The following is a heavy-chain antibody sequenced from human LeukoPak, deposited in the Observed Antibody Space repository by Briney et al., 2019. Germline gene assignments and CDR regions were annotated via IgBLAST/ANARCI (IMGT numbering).Heavy chain of an antibody. V-gene: IGHV3-9*01. J-gene: IGHJ3*02. D-gene: IGHD1-1*01. Sequence: PGGSLRLSCAASGFTFDDYAMHWVRQVPGKGLEWVSGISWNSGDIHYSDSVKGRFTISRDNAKNSLYLQMNNLRAEDTALYYCAKSPPGTKTAFDIWGQGTMVTVSS. CDR2: ISWNSGDI. CDR3: AKSPPGTKTAFDI. CDR1: GFTFDDYA.